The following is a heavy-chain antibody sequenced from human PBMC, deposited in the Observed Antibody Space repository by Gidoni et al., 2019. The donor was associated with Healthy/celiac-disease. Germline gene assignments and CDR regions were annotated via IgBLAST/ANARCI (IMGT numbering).Heavy chain of an antibody. CDR2: ISGSGGST. CDR1: GFTFSNYA. V-gene: IGHV3-23*01. Sequence: EVQLLESGGGLVQPGGSLRLSCAASGFTFSNYAMSWVRQAPGKGLEWVSAISGSGGSTYYADSVKGRFTISRDNSKNTLYLQMNSLRAEDTAVYYCAKGDRQGLSFGGLDYWGQGTLVTVSS. J-gene: IGHJ4*02. D-gene: IGHD3-3*01. CDR3: AKGDRQGLSFGGLDY.